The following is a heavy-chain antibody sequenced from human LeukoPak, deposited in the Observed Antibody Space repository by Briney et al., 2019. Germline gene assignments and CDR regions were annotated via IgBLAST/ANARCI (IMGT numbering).Heavy chain of an antibody. V-gene: IGHV3-66*01. CDR1: EFSVGSNY. J-gene: IGHJ5*02. Sequence: GGSLRLSCAASEFSVGSNYMTWVRQAPGKGLEWVSLIYSGGSTYYADSVKGRFIISRDNAKNSLYLQMNSLRAGDTAVYYCARDQVAAAGEGGFDPWGQGTLVTVSS. CDR3: ARDQVAAAGEGGFDP. CDR2: IYSGGST. D-gene: IGHD6-13*01.